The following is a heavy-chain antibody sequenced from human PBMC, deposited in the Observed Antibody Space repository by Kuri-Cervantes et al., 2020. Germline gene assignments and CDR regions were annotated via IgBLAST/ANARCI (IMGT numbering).Heavy chain of an antibody. CDR1: GGSFSGCH. V-gene: IGHV4-34*01. D-gene: IGHD6-13*01. CDR3: ASSSWYHRGRFDY. J-gene: IGHJ4*02. CDR2: INHSGST. Sequence: GSLRLSCAVYGGSFSGCHWSWIRQPPGKGPEWIGEINHSGSTNYNPSLKSRVTISVDTSKNQFSLKLSSVTAADTAVYYCASSSWYHRGRFDYWGQGTLVTVSS.